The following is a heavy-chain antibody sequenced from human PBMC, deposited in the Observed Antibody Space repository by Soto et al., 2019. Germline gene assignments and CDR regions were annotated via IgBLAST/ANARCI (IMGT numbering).Heavy chain of an antibody. CDR2: INHSGST. J-gene: IGHJ6*03. D-gene: IGHD3-3*01. Sequence: SETLSLTCAVYGGSFSGYYWSWIRQPPGKGLEWIGEINHSGSTNYNPSLKSRVTISVDTSKRQFTLTLNSVTAADTAVYYCVRFIAYSYFYMDVWGSGITVTVSS. CDR3: VRFIAYSYFYMDV. CDR1: GGSFSGYY. V-gene: IGHV4-34*01.